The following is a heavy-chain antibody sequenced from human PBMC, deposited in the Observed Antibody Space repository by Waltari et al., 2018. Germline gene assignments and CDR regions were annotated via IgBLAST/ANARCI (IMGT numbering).Heavy chain of an antibody. V-gene: IGHV4-34*01. CDR1: GGSFSGYY. Sequence: QVQLQQWGAGLLKPSETLSLTCAVYGGSFSGYYWSWIRQPPGKGLEWIGEINHSGSTNYNPSLKSRVTISVDTSKNQFSLKLSSVTAADTAVYYCARGLRAALPDIWGQGTMVTVSS. CDR2: INHSGST. CDR3: ARGLRAALPDI. J-gene: IGHJ3*02. D-gene: IGHD6-25*01.